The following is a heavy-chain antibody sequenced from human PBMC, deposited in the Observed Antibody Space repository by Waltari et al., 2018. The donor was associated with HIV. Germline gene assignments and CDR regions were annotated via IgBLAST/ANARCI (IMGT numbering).Heavy chain of an antibody. CDR1: RFTFSNHG. J-gene: IGHJ3*01. Sequence: EVQREESGGGLVKSGESLRLTCAASRFTFSNHGMRWVRQAAGKGLEWVALIRSESDGATTDYAALVKGRFTISRDDSKNMLDLVMNSLKAEDTAVYYYTTMFEVLAAIRPGGLWAQGSMVTVSS. D-gene: IGHD3-10*02. V-gene: IGHV3-15*01. CDR3: TTMFEVLAAIRPGGL. CDR2: IRSESDGATT.